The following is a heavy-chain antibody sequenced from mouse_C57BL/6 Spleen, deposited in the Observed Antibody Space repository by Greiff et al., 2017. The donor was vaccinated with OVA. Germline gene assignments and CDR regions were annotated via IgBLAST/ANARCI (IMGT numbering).Heavy chain of an antibody. CDR2: IWGVGST. D-gene: IGHD1-1*01. V-gene: IGHV2-6*01. CDR1: GFSLTSYG. J-gene: IGHJ4*01. Sequence: VQLQESGSGLVAPSQSLSITCTVSGFSLTSYGVDWVRQSPGKGLEWLGVIWGVGSTNYNSALKSRLSISKDNSKSQVFLKMNSLQTDDTAMYYCARSYGSDAMDYWGQGTSVTVSS. CDR3: ARSYGSDAMDY.